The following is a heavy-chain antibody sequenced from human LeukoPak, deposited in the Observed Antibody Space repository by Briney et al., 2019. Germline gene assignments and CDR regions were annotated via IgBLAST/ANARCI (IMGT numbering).Heavy chain of an antibody. Sequence: GGSLRLSCAASGFSFSTYSMNWVRQAPGKGLEWVSFISSSSTKVYYADSVKGRFTISRDNARKSLYLQMNSLRAEDTAVYYCARDNVGATPFDYWGQGTLVTVSS. V-gene: IGHV3-48*04. D-gene: IGHD1-26*01. J-gene: IGHJ4*02. CDR2: ISSSSTKV. CDR1: GFSFSTYS. CDR3: ARDNVGATPFDY.